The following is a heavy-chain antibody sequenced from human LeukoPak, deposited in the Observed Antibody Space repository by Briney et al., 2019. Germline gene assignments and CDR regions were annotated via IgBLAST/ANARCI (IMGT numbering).Heavy chain of an antibody. CDR3: ARDRALPFFDY. Sequence: PSETLSLTCTVSGGSIRSSSYYWGWMRQPPGNGLEWIGSIYYSGSTYYNPSLKSRVTISVDTSKNQFSLKLSSVTAADTAVYYCARDRALPFFDYWGQGTLVTVSS. J-gene: IGHJ4*02. V-gene: IGHV4-39*07. CDR1: GGSIRSSSYY. CDR2: IYYSGST.